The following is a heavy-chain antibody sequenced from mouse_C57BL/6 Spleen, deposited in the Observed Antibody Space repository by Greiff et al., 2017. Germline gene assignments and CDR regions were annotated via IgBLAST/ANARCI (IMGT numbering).Heavy chain of an antibody. V-gene: IGHV1-81*01. J-gene: IGHJ1*03. Sequence: QVHVKQSGAELARPGASVKLSCKASGYTFTSYGISWVKQRTGQGLEWIGEIYPRSGNTYYNEKFKGKATLTADKYSSTAYMELRSLTSEDSAVYFCARPGSPSYWYFDVWGTGTTVTVSS. CDR3: ARPGSPSYWYFDV. D-gene: IGHD1-1*01. CDR1: GYTFTSYG. CDR2: IYPRSGNT.